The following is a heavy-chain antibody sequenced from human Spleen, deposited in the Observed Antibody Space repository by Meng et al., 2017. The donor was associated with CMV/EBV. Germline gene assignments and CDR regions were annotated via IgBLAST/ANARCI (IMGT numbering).Heavy chain of an antibody. J-gene: IGHJ4*02. CDR2: ISSSGSTI. CDR3: TRAPIGWELNYFDY. Sequence: GESLKISCAASGFTFSDYYMSWIRQAPGKGLEWVSYISSSGSTIYYADSVKGRFTISRDNAKNSLYLQMNSLKTEDTAVYYCTRAPIGWELNYFDYWGQGTLVTVSS. D-gene: IGHD1-26*01. CDR1: GFTFSDYY. V-gene: IGHV3-11*01.